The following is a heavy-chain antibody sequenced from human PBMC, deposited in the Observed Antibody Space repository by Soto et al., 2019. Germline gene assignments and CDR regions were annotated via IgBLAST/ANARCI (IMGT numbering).Heavy chain of an antibody. V-gene: IGHV4-61*01. Sequence: SETLSLTCTVSGGSVSSGSYYWSWIRQPPGKGLEWIGYIYYSGSTNYNPPLKSRVTISVDTSKNQFSLKLSSVTAADTAVYYCARWMTTVTTSYYYYGMDVWGQGTTVTVSS. CDR3: ARWMTTVTTSYYYYGMDV. J-gene: IGHJ6*02. CDR2: IYYSGST. CDR1: GGSVSSGSYY. D-gene: IGHD4-4*01.